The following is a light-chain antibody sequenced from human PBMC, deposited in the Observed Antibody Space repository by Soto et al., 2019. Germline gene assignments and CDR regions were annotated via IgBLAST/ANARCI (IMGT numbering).Light chain of an antibody. CDR2: GAS. V-gene: IGKV3-20*01. CDR1: QSVSNNY. J-gene: IGKJ4*02. CDR3: QHYGSSPLT. Sequence: EIVLTQSPGTLSLSPGERATLSCRASQSVSNNYLAWYQQKPGQAPRLLIYGASRRATGIPDRFSGSGAGTDVTLTISRLEPEDFAVYSCQHYGSSPLTFRGGTKVEIK.